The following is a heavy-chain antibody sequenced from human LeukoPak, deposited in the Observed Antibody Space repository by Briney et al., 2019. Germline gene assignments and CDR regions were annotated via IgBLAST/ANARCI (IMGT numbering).Heavy chain of an antibody. Sequence: GASVKVSCKASGGTFSSDAISWVRQAPGQGLEWMGGIIPIFGKTNYAQRFQGRVTIIADESTSTAYMELSSLTSEDTAVYYCARDAVAARRMPGWFDPWGQGTLVTVSS. D-gene: IGHD6-6*01. CDR2: IIPIFGKT. CDR1: GGTFSSDA. CDR3: ARDAVAARRMPGWFDP. J-gene: IGHJ5*02. V-gene: IGHV1-69*13.